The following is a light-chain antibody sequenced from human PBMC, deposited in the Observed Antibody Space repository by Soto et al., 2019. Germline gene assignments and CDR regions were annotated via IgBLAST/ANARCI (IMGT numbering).Light chain of an antibody. CDR3: QQYHNWPPT. CDR2: GAS. J-gene: IGKJ1*01. V-gene: IGKV3-15*01. CDR1: QSVSQSVSSK. Sequence: EIVMTQSPAPLSVSPGERVTLSCRSSQSVSQSVSSKLAWYQQKPGRAPRLLIHGASTRATGIPARFSGSGSGTEFTLTISSLQSEDVAVYFCQQYHNWPPTFGQGTKVDIK.